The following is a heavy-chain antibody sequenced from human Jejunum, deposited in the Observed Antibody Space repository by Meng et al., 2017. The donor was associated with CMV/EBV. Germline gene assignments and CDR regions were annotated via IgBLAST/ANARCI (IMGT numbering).Heavy chain of an antibody. CDR2: ISSDGRTV. J-gene: IGHJ5*02. D-gene: IGHD1-26*01. V-gene: IGHV3-48*03. CDR3: ARELGARSPHYNWFDP. CDR1: TFSSYE. Sequence: TFSSYEMHWVRQAPGKGLEWVSYISSDGRTVLYADSVKGRFTISRDNTKNSVYLQMKSLRAEDTAVYYCARELGARSPHYNWFDPWGQGTLVTVSS.